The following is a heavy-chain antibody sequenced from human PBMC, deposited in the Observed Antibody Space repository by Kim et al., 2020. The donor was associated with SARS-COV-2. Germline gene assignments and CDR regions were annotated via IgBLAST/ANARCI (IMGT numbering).Heavy chain of an antibody. V-gene: IGHV3-30*14. CDR3: ATDSGGSGSYLEH. J-gene: IGHJ1*01. CDR2: ISYDGSRK. D-gene: IGHD3-10*01. Sequence: GGSLRLSCETSGFTFSDHALHWVRQAPGKGLQWVAVISYDGSRKHYTDSAKGRFTISRDGSKNTVYLQVNSLRAEDTAMYYCATDSGGSGSYLEHWGQGTPVTVS. CDR1: GFTFSDHA.